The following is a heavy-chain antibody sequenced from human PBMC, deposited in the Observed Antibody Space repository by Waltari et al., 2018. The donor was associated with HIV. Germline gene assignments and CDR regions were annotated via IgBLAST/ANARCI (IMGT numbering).Heavy chain of an antibody. D-gene: IGHD3-16*01. CDR1: GFNFISYW. Sequence: VQLVESGGDLVQPGGSLRLSCAAPGFNFISYWMHWIRQIPGKGLVWVSHISTDGSDTSYLESVKGRFTISRDNAKNTLYLQMNSLRVEDTAIYYCTRDLSTYGHEFDYWGQGTLVTVAS. V-gene: IGHV3-74*01. CDR3: TRDLSTYGHEFDY. CDR2: ISTDGSDT. J-gene: IGHJ4*02.